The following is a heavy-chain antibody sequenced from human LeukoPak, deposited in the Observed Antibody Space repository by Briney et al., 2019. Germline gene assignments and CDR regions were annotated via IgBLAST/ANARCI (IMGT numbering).Heavy chain of an antibody. J-gene: IGHJ4*02. D-gene: IGHD5-18*01. CDR1: GGSISIGNYY. CDR3: ARSGYHDGYSYGLFDY. CDR2: IYTSGSA. V-gene: IGHV4-61*02. Sequence: SETLSLTCSVSGGSISIGNYYWSWIRQPAGQGLEWIGRIYTSGSANYNPSLKSRVTTSIDTSKNQFSLRLTSVTAADTAVYYCARSGYHDGYSYGLFDYWGQGALVTVSS.